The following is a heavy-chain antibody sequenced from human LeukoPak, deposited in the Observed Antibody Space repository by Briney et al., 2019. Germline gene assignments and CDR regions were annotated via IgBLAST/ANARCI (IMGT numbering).Heavy chain of an antibody. CDR3: ARDRGSSGWYEFDY. CDR2: IKQDGSEK. J-gene: IGHJ4*02. V-gene: IGHV3-7*01. Sequence: GGSLRLSCAASGFTSSNYWMSWVRQAPRKGLEWVANIKQDGSEKYYVDSVKGRFTISRDNAKNSLYLRMNSLRAEDTAVYYCARDRGSSGWYEFDYWDQGTLVTVSS. D-gene: IGHD6-19*01. CDR1: GFTSSNYW.